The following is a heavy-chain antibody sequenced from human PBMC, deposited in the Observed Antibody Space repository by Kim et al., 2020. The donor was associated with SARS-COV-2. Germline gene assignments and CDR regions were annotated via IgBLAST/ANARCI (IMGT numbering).Heavy chain of an antibody. CDR3: ARHFGNSTSYYKLGQ. CDR1: RDSVSDIF. V-gene: IGHV4-59*08. Sequence: SETLSLTCTVSRDSVSDIFWSWIRQPPGKGLEWIGYLHYSGIINYNPSLRSRVTISVDTSKNQVSLNLRSVTAADTAIYYCARHFGNSTSYYKLGQWGQGTQVTVSS. D-gene: IGHD3-10*01. CDR2: LHYSGII. J-gene: IGHJ4*02.